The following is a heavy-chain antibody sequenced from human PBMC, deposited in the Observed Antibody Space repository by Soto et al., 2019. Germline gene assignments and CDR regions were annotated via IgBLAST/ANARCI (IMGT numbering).Heavy chain of an antibody. Sequence: PPEKLPLTYTVSGGSISRYYWSWCRQPAGKGLEWIGRIYTSGSTNYNPSLKSRVTMSVDTSKNQFSLKLSSVTAADTAVDYCARGYIITFVGVPSRHLDIWCQGILVTVSS. CDR1: GGSISRYY. CDR2: IYTSGST. CDR3: ARGYIITFVGVPSRHLDI. D-gene: IGHD3-16*01. V-gene: IGHV4-4*07. J-gene: IGHJ3*02.